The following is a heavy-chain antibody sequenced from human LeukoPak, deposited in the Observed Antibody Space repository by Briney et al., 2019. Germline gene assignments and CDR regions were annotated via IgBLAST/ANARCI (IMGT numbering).Heavy chain of an antibody. Sequence: PGGSLRLSGAASGFTFSSYSMNWVRQAPGKGLEGGSSISSSSSYIYYADSVKGRFTISRDNAKNSLYLQMNSLRAEDTAVYYCARDSAGSSWYEGWNDVDYWGQGTLVTVSS. CDR2: ISSSSSYI. CDR1: GFTFSSYS. J-gene: IGHJ4*02. D-gene: IGHD6-13*01. CDR3: ARDSAGSSWYEGWNDVDY. V-gene: IGHV3-21*01.